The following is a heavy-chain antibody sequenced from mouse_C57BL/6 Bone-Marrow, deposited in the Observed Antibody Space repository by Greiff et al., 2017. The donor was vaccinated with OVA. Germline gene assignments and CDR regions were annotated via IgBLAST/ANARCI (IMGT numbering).Heavy chain of an antibody. D-gene: IGHD1-1*01. J-gene: IGHJ2*01. CDR3: AREFMTTVGYYFDY. CDR2: IYPGDGDT. V-gene: IGHV1-80*01. Sequence: VMLQQSGAELVKPGASVKISCKASGYAFSSYWMNWVKQRPGKGLEWIGQIYPGDGDTNYNGKFKGKATLTADKSSSTAYMQLSSLTSEDSAVYFCAREFMTTVGYYFDYWGQGTTRTVSS. CDR1: GYAFSSYW.